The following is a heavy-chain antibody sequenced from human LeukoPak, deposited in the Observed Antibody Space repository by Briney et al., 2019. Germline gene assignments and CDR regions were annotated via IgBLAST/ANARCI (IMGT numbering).Heavy chain of an antibody. CDR2: IYYSGST. J-gene: IGHJ4*02. Sequence: ASETLSLTCTVSGGSISRGDYYWSWIRQPPGKGLEWIGYIYYSGSTYYNPSLKSRVTISVDTSKNQFSLKLSSVTAADTAVYYCARDGGYCSSTSCYAHWGQGTLVTVSS. V-gene: IGHV4-30-4*01. D-gene: IGHD2-2*01. CDR1: GGSISRGDYY. CDR3: ARDGGYCSSTSCYAH.